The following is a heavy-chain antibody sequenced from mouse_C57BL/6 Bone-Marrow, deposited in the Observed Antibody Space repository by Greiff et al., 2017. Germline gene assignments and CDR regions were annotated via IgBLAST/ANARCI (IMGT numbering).Heavy chain of an antibody. CDR2: ISSGSSTI. J-gene: IGHJ1*03. V-gene: IGHV5-17*01. Sequence: VQLQESGGGLVKPGGSLKLSCAASGFTFSDYGMHWVRQAPEKGLEWVAYISSGSSTIYYADTVKGRFTISRDNAKNTLFLQMTSLRSEDTAMYYCARDSNYVCWYFDVWGTGTTVTVSS. CDR1: GFTFSDYG. CDR3: ARDSNYVCWYFDV. D-gene: IGHD2-5*01.